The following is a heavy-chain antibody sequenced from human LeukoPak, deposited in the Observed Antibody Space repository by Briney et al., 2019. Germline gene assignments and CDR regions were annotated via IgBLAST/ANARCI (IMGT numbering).Heavy chain of an antibody. D-gene: IGHD3-22*01. Sequence: GASVKVSCKASGYTFTSYGISWVRQAPGQGLEWMGWISAYNGNTNYAQKLQGRVTMTTDTSTSTAYMELRSLRSDDTAVYYCARDHYYDSSAQGGFDDWGQGTMVTVSS. V-gene: IGHV1-18*01. CDR3: ARDHYYDSSAQGGFDD. J-gene: IGHJ4*02. CDR2: ISAYNGNT. CDR1: GYTFTSYG.